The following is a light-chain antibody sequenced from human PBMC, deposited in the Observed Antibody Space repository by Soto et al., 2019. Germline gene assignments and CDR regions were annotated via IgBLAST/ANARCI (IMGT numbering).Light chain of an antibody. V-gene: IGLV2-8*01. CDR2: DVI. CDR1: SSDVRGYDF. Sequence: QSALTQPPSASGSPGQAVTISCTGTSSDVRGYDFVAWHQQHPGKTPRLKIYDVINRPSGVHGRFSGSKSGYTASLTVAGLLAEGEADYYCSSFVGGNIYVFGTGTKVTVL. J-gene: IGLJ1*01. CDR3: SSFVGGNIYV.